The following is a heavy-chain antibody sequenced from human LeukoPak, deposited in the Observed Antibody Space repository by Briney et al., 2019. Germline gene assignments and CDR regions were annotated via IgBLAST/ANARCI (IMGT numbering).Heavy chain of an antibody. J-gene: IGHJ4*02. CDR3: ASGQVGATTLFDY. CDR1: GAPSSRTY. D-gene: IGHD1-26*01. V-gene: IGHV4-59*01. CDR2: IYYSGST. Sequence: TPSETLSLTCTVSGAPSSRTYWSWIRQPPGKGLEWIGYIYYSGSTNYNPSLKSRVTISVDTSKNQFSLNLTSVTAADTAVYHCASGQVGATTLFDYWGQGTLVTVSS.